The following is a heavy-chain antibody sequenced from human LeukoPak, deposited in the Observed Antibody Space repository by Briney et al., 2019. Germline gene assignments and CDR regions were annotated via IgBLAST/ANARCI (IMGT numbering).Heavy chain of an antibody. Sequence: SETLSLTCTVSSGSISSYYWTWIRQPPGKGLEFIGYIDYIGTTNYNPSLKSRVTISVDTSKNQFSLKLSSVTAADTAFYCCARKAWTSGSYDSWGQGTLVTVSS. CDR2: IDYIGTT. J-gene: IGHJ4*02. D-gene: IGHD3-10*01. V-gene: IGHV4-59*12. CDR3: ARKAWTSGSYDS. CDR1: SGSISSYY.